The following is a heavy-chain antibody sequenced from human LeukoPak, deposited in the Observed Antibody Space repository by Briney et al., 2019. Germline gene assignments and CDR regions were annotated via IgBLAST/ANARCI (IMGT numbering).Heavy chain of an antibody. CDR2: IYSRGGT. D-gene: IGHD4-17*01. Sequence: GGSLRLSCAASGFTVSSNFMSWVRQAPGKGLECVSVIYSRGGTYYADSVQGRFTISRDASKNTLFLQMNSLRADDTAVYYCATNDYADYWGQGTLVTVSS. CDR1: GFTVSSNF. CDR3: ATNDYADY. J-gene: IGHJ4*02. V-gene: IGHV3-53*01.